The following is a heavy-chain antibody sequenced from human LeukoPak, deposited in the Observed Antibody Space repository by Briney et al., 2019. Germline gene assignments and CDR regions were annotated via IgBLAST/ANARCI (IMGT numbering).Heavy chain of an antibody. CDR1: GYTFTDYY. CDR2: INPNSGGT. D-gene: IGHD5-24*01. CDR3: ARIGYNQYFDY. J-gene: IGHJ4*02. V-gene: IGHV1-2*02. Sequence: SVKVSCKTSGYTFTDYYLHWVRQAPGQGPEWMGWINPNSGGTNYAQTFQGRVTMTRDTSITTAYLELSRLRSDDTAVYSCARIGYNQYFDYWGQGTLVTVSS.